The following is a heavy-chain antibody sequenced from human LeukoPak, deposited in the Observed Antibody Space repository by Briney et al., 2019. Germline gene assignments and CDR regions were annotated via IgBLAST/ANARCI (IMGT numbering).Heavy chain of an antibody. D-gene: IGHD3-10*01. CDR2: ISAYNGNT. CDR3: ARGAKLWFGELLSTANWFDP. V-gene: IGHV1-18*01. J-gene: IGHJ5*02. CDR1: GYTFTSYG. Sequence: ASVKVSCKASGYTFTSYGISWVRQAPGQGLEWMGWISAYNGNTNYAQKFQGRVTITRDTSASTAYMELSSLRSEDTAVYYCARGAKLWFGELLSTANWFDPWGQGTLVTVSS.